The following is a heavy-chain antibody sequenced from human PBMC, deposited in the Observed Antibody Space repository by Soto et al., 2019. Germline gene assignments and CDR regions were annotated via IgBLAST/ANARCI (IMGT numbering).Heavy chain of an antibody. V-gene: IGHV3-49*04. D-gene: IGHD1-1*01. CDR3: TRVGTFYYYGMDV. CDR2: IRSKAYGGTT. CDR1: GFTFGDYA. J-gene: IGHJ6*02. Sequence: GGSLRLSCTASGFTFGDYAMSWVRQAPGKGLEWVGFIRSKAYGGTTEYAASVKGRLTISRDDSKSIAYLQMNSLKTEDTAVYYCTRVGTFYYYGMDVWGQGTTVTVSS.